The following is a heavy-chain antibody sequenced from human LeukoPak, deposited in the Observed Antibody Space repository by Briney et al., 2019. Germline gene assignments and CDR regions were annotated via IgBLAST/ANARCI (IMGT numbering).Heavy chain of an antibody. Sequence: SGGSLRLSCAASGFTFSSYSMNWVRQAPGKGLEWVSSIGSSSSSIFYVDSVKGRFTISRDNAKNSLYLQMNSLRAEDTAVYYCAREDISGSRDYWGQGTLVTVSS. V-gene: IGHV3-21*01. CDR1: GFTFSSYS. J-gene: IGHJ4*02. D-gene: IGHD3-22*01. CDR2: IGSSSSSI. CDR3: AREDISGSRDY.